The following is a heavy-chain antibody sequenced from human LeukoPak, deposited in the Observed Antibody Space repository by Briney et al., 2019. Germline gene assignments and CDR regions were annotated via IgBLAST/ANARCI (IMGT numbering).Heavy chain of an antibody. D-gene: IGHD5-18*01. Sequence: ASVKVSCKASGYTFTGYYMHWVRQAPGQGLEWMGWINPNSGGTNYAQKFQGRVTMTRDMSISTAYMELRRLRSDDTAAYYCARGGYTTSYYYMDVWGKGTTVTVSS. J-gene: IGHJ6*03. CDR2: INPNSGGT. CDR1: GYTFTGYY. V-gene: IGHV1-2*02. CDR3: ARGGYTTSYYYMDV.